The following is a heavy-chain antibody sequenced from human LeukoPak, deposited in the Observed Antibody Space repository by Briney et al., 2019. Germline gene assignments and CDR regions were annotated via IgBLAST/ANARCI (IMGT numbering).Heavy chain of an antibody. J-gene: IGHJ4*02. Sequence: GASVKASCKASGYRFTSYDMHWVRQAPGQGLEWMGMINPSGGSTSYAQRFQGRVAMTRDTSTTTVYMEVNSLTSEDTAVYFCARDGPTAAPFDYWGQGTLVTVSS. D-gene: IGHD2-2*01. CDR2: INPSGGST. V-gene: IGHV1-46*01. CDR3: ARDGPTAAPFDY. CDR1: GYRFTSYD.